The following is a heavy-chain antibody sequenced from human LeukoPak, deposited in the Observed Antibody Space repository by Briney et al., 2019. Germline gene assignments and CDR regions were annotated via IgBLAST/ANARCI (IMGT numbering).Heavy chain of an antibody. J-gene: IGHJ4*02. CDR2: TSSDLNVK. CDR1: GFTFRNYV. Sequence: GGSLRLSRAASGFTFRNYVIHWVRQAPGKGLEWVAVTSSDLNVKLYADSVKGRFTISRDNSRSTLYLQMNSLRPEDTAIYYCAREGYYGSGSPPSLYFDYWGQGTLVTVSS. D-gene: IGHD3-10*01. CDR3: AREGYYGSGSPPSLYFDY. V-gene: IGHV3-30-3*01.